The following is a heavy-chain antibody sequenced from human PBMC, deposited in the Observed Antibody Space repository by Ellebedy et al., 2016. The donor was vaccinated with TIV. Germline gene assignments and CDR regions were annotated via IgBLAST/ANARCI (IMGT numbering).Heavy chain of an antibody. J-gene: IGHJ3*01. Sequence: AASVKVSCKASGYIFTSYDISWVRQAPGQGLEWMGWISAYNGNTNYAQKLQGRVTMTTDTSTTTAYMELRSLRSDDTAVYYCATDLRYCTNGVCFKRFDAFDVWGQGTMVTVSS. CDR3: ATDLRYCTNGVCFKRFDAFDV. V-gene: IGHV1-18*01. D-gene: IGHD2-8*01. CDR1: GYIFTSYD. CDR2: ISAYNGNT.